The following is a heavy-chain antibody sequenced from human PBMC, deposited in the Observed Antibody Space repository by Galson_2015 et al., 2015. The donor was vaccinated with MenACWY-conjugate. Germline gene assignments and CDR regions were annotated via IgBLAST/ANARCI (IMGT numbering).Heavy chain of an antibody. CDR1: GFSFSSFG. Sequence: SLRLSCAASGFSFSSFGMNWVRQAPGKGLEWVSYISSSGSAISYADSVKGRFTISRDNARNSLYLQMNSLRVKDTAVYYCTRTSSPGYWGQGTQVTVSS. CDR2: ISSSGSAI. CDR3: TRTSSPGY. J-gene: IGHJ4*02. V-gene: IGHV3-48*01. D-gene: IGHD2-2*01.